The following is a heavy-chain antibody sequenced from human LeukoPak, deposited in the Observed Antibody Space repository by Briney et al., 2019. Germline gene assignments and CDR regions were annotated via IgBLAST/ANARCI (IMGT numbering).Heavy chain of an antibody. V-gene: IGHV1-2*02. CDR1: GYTFTGYY. J-gene: IGHJ2*01. CDR2: INPNSGGT. CDR3: AKATGDWYFDL. Sequence: ASVKVSCKASGYTFTGYYMHWVRQAPGQGLEWMGWINPNSGGTNYAQKFQGRVTMTRDTSTSTVYMELNSLRPDDTAFYYCAKATGDWYFDLWGRGTLVTVSS. D-gene: IGHD7-27*01.